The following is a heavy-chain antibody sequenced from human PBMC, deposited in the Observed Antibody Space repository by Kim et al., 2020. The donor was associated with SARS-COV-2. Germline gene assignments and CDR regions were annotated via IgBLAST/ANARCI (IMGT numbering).Heavy chain of an antibody. CDR2: IYYSGST. CDR1: GGSISSSSYY. Sequence: SETLSLTCTVSGGSISSSSYYWGWIRQPPGKGLEWIGSIYYSGSTYYNPSLKSRVTISVDTSKNQFSLKLSSVTAADTAVYYCASQVRARPDYYYYGMDVWGQGTTVTVSS. D-gene: IGHD6-6*01. V-gene: IGHV4-39*01. CDR3: ASQVRARPDYYYYGMDV. J-gene: IGHJ6*02.